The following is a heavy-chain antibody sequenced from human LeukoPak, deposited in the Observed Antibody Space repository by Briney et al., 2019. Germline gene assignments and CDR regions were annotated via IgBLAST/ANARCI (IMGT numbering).Heavy chain of an antibody. V-gene: IGHV4-34*01. CDR3: ARNRDGNNSFDY. J-gene: IGHJ4*02. CDR1: GGSFSGYY. D-gene: IGHD5-24*01. Sequence: SETLSLTCAVYGGSFSGYYWSWIRQPPGKGLEWIGEINHSGSTDYNPSLKSRVTISVDTSKNQFSLKLSSVTAADTAVYYCARNRDGNNSFDYWGQGTLVTVSS. CDR2: INHSGST.